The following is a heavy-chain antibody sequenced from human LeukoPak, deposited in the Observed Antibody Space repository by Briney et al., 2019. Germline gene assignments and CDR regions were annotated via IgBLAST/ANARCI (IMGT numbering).Heavy chain of an antibody. J-gene: IGHJ4*02. D-gene: IGHD4-23*01. Sequence: GGSLRLSCSASGFTFSSYAMHWVRQAPGKGLEYVSAISSNGGSTYYADSVKGRFTISRDNSKNTLYLQMSSLRAEDTAVYYCVKAGGYGGNSADGAFDYWGQGTLVTVSS. CDR2: ISSNGGST. CDR1: GFTFSSYA. V-gene: IGHV3-64D*09. CDR3: VKAGGYGGNSADGAFDY.